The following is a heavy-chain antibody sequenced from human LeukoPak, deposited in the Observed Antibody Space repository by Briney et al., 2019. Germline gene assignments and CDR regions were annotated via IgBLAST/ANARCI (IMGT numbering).Heavy chain of an antibody. D-gene: IGHD6-6*01. Sequence: PSETLSLTCTVSGYSISSGYYWGWIRQPPGKGLEWIGSIYHSGSTYYNPSLKSRVTISVDTSKNQFSLKLSSVTAADTAVYYCARVSPAIEYSSSLYYYYMDVWGKGTTVTVSS. CDR1: GYSISSGYY. J-gene: IGHJ6*03. V-gene: IGHV4-38-2*02. CDR2: IYHSGST. CDR3: ARVSPAIEYSSSLYYYYMDV.